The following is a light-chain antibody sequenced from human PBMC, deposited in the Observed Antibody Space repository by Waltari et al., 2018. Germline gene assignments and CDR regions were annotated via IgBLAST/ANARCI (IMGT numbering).Light chain of an antibody. J-gene: IGLJ3*02. CDR1: SGHSSNI. CDR3: QTGGHGTWV. CDR2: VNSDGSH. V-gene: IGLV4-69*01. Sequence: QLVLTQSPSASASLGSSVRLTCTLDSGHSSNIVAWVQQQPEKGPRCLLTVNSDGSHTKGDEIPARFSGSSAGAERYLTISSLQAEDEADYFCQTGGHGTWVFGGGTKLTVL.